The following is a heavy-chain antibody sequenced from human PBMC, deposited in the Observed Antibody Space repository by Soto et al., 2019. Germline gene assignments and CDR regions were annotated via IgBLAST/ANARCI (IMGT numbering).Heavy chain of an antibody. CDR3: AKDSDILTGYDHY. Sequence: PGGSLRLSCAASGFTFSSYAMSWVRQAPGKGLEWVTAISGSGGSTYYADSVKGRFTISRDNSKNTQYLQKNSLRSEDTAVYYCAKDSDILTGYDHYWGQGTLVTVSS. D-gene: IGHD3-9*01. V-gene: IGHV3-23*01. CDR2: ISGSGGST. CDR1: GFTFSSYA. J-gene: IGHJ4*02.